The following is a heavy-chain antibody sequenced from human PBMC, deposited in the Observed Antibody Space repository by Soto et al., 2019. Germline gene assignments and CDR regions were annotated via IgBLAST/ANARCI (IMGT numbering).Heavy chain of an antibody. Sequence: GGSLRLSCAASGFTFSIYAMSWVRQAPGKGLEWVSAISGSGGSTYYADSVKGRFTISRDNSKNTLYLQMNSLRAEDTAAYYCAKDVPDIVVVPAATFFDYWGQGTLVTVSS. V-gene: IGHV3-23*01. CDR3: AKDVPDIVVVPAATFFDY. CDR2: ISGSGGST. J-gene: IGHJ4*02. D-gene: IGHD2-2*01. CDR1: GFTFSIYA.